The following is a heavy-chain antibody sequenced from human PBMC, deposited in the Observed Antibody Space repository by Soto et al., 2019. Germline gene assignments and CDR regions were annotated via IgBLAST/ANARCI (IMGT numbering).Heavy chain of an antibody. J-gene: IGHJ4*02. V-gene: IGHV3-30*18. CDR2: ISYDGTNK. CDR3: AKDPQYGSTWYIFFDY. D-gene: IGHD6-13*01. CDR1: GFTFSSYG. Sequence: GGSLRLSCAASGFTFSSYGMHWVRQAPGKGLEWVAVISYDGTNKYYADSVKGRFTISRDNSENTLFLQMNSLRAEDTAVYYCAKDPQYGSTWYIFFDYWGQGTLVTVSS.